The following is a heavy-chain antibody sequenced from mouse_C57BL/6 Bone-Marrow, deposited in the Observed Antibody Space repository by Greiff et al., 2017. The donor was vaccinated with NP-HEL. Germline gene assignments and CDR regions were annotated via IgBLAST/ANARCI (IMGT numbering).Heavy chain of an antibody. CDR3: ARNTVVYFDY. J-gene: IGHJ2*01. CDR1: GFTFSDYG. Sequence: EVHLVESGGGLVKPGGSLKLSCAASGFTFSDYGMHWVRQAPEKGLEWVAYISSGSSTIYYADTVKGRFTIARDNAKNTLFLQMTSLRSEDTAMYYCARNTVVYFDYWGQGTTLTVSS. CDR2: ISSGSSTI. D-gene: IGHD1-1*01. V-gene: IGHV5-17*01.